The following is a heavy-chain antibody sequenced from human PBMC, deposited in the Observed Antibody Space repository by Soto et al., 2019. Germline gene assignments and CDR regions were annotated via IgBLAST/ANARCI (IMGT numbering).Heavy chain of an antibody. D-gene: IGHD5-18*01. CDR1: GGTFSSYA. V-gene: IGHV1-69*01. CDR3: ARESVGYSYGFLDY. CDR2: IIPIFGTA. J-gene: IGHJ4*02. Sequence: QVQLVQSGAEVKKPGSSVKVSCKASGGTFSSYAISWLRQAPGQGLERMGGIIPIFGTANDARKFQGRVTITADESTRTAYMALSSLSAEDTDVYYCARESVGYSYGFLDYWGQGTLVTVSS.